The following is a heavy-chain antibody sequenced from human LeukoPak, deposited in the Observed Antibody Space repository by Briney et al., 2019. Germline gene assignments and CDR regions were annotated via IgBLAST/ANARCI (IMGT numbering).Heavy chain of an antibody. CDR1: GFTFSNYW. V-gene: IGHV3-53*01. D-gene: IGHD6-13*01. Sequence: GGSLRLSCAASGFTFSNYWMSWVRQAPGKGLEWVSIIYRGGETYYADSVKGRFTISRDNSKNTLHLQMSSLRAEDTAVYYCARALPGQLQFDYWGQGTLVTVSS. J-gene: IGHJ4*02. CDR3: ARALPGQLQFDY. CDR2: IYRGGET.